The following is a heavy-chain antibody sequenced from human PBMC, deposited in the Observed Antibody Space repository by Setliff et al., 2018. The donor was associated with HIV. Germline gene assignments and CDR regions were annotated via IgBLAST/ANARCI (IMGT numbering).Heavy chain of an antibody. CDR2: MNPKSGKT. J-gene: IGHJ6*03. CDR1: GYSFISYD. Sequence: ASVKVSCKASGYSFISYDINWVRQATGQGLEWMGWMNPKSGKTGYAQKFQGRVTITRNTSISTVYMDLDSLRSDDAAVYYCARGFYDFFYNYYMDVWGKGTTVTVSS. V-gene: IGHV1-8*03. CDR3: ARGFYDFFYNYYMDV. D-gene: IGHD3-3*01.